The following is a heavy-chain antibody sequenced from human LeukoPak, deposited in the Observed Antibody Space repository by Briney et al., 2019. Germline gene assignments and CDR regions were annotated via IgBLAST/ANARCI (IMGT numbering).Heavy chain of an antibody. Sequence: PSETLSLTCTVSGGSISSGDYYWSWIRQPPGKGLEWIGYIYYSGSTYYNPSLKSRVTISVDTSKNQFSLKLSSVTAADTAVYYCARGLSGDYSTDWGQGTLVTVSS. CDR3: ARGLSGDYSTD. D-gene: IGHD4-11*01. CDR1: GGSISSGDYY. V-gene: IGHV4-30-4*08. J-gene: IGHJ4*02. CDR2: IYYSGST.